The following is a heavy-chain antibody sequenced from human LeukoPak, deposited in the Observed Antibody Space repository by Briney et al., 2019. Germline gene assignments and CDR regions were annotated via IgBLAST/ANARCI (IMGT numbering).Heavy chain of an antibody. D-gene: IGHD2-2*01. V-gene: IGHV3-66*01. CDR2: IYSGGST. CDR1: GLTVSSNH. Sequence: GGSLRLSCAASGLTVSSNHMSWVRQAPGKGLEWVSVIYSGGSTYYADSVKGRFTISRDNAKNSLYLQMNSLRAEDTAVYYCARDGLESLYQPPYWGQGTLVTVSS. J-gene: IGHJ4*02. CDR3: ARDGLESLYQPPY.